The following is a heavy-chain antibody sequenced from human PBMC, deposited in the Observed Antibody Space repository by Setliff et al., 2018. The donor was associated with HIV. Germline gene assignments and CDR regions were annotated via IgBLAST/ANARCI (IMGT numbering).Heavy chain of an antibody. D-gene: IGHD5-12*01. CDR1: GFTFSSYS. CDR2: ISSSSSYI. V-gene: IGHV3-21*01. J-gene: IGHJ4*02. CDR3: ARDWRHGYDLNFDY. Sequence: GGSLRLSCAASGFTFSSYSMNWVRQAPGEGLEWVSSISSSSSYIYYADSVKGRFTISRDNAKNSLYLQMNSLRAEDTAMYYCARDWRHGYDLNFDYWGQGTLVTVSS.